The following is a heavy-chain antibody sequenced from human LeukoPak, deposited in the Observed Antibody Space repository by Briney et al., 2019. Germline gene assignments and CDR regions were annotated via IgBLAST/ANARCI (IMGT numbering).Heavy chain of an antibody. D-gene: IGHD1-26*01. Sequence: SETLSLTCTVSGGSISSSSYYWGWIRQPPGKGLEWIGYIYYSGSTNYNPSLKSRVTISVDTSKNQFSLKLSSVTAADTAVYYCARDRSGSYPHWFDPWGQGTLVTVSS. J-gene: IGHJ5*02. V-gene: IGHV4-61*01. CDR3: ARDRSGSYPHWFDP. CDR1: GGSISSSSYY. CDR2: IYYSGST.